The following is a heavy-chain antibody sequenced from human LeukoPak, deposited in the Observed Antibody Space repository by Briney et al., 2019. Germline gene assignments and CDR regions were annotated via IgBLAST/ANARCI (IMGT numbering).Heavy chain of an antibody. Sequence: GASVTVSCKASGYTFTSYDINWVRQATGQGLEWMGWMNPNSGNTGYAQKFQGRVTMTRNTSISTAYMELSSLRSEDTAVYYCARGRSYYDFWSGYPDTDVWGQGTTVTVSS. J-gene: IGHJ6*02. CDR1: GYTFTSYD. CDR3: ARGRSYYDFWSGYPDTDV. D-gene: IGHD3-3*01. V-gene: IGHV1-8*01. CDR2: MNPNSGNT.